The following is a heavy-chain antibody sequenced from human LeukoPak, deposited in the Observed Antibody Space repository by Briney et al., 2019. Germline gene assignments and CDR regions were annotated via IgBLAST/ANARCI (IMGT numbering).Heavy chain of an antibody. V-gene: IGHV4-34*01. CDR3: ARRPIVVVPAAIDYYYYYYMDV. Sequence: PSETLSLTCAVYGGSFSGYYWSWIRQPPGKGLEWIGEINHSGSTNYNPSLKSRVTISVDTSKNQFSLKLSSVTAADTAVYYCARRPIVVVPAAIDYYYYYYMDVWGKGTTVTISS. J-gene: IGHJ6*03. CDR1: GGSFSGYY. D-gene: IGHD2-2*01. CDR2: INHSGST.